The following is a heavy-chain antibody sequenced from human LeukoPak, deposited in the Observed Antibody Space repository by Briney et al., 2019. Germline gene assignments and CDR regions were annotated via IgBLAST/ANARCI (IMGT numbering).Heavy chain of an antibody. Sequence: GGSLRLSCAASGFTFSSYSMNWVRQAPGKGLEWVSYISSSSSTIYYADSVKGRFTISRDNAKNSLYLQMNSLRAEDTAVYYCARDSGSYIFDYWGQGTLVTVSS. V-gene: IGHV3-48*01. D-gene: IGHD1-26*01. CDR1: GFTFSSYS. CDR2: ISSSSSTI. CDR3: ARDSGSYIFDY. J-gene: IGHJ4*02.